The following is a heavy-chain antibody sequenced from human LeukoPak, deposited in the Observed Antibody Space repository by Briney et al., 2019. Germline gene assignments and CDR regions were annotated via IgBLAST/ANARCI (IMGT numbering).Heavy chain of an antibody. J-gene: IGHJ6*03. CDR2: INPNSGGT. Sequence: ASVKVSCKASGYTFTGYYMHWVRQAPGQGLEWMGWINPNSGGTSYAQKFQGRVTMTRDTSISTAYMELSRLRSDDTAVYYCAIYPTGGYYGSGDRYYYYYYMDVWGKGTTVTVSS. V-gene: IGHV1-2*02. D-gene: IGHD3-10*01. CDR3: AIYPTGGYYGSGDRYYYYYYMDV. CDR1: GYTFTGYY.